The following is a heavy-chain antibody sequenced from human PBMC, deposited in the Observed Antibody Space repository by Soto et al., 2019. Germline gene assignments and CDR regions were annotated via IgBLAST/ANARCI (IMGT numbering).Heavy chain of an antibody. CDR1: GYTFISYG. Sequence: QVQLVQSGAEVKKPGSSVKVSCKASGYTFISYGISWVRQAPGQGLEWMGWISAYNDYTNYAQKLQGRVTMTTDTSWRIAYRELRSLRSDDTAVYYCAREGYYSGSGSYSPPRYYGMDGWGQGTTVTVSS. CDR3: AREGYYSGSGSYSPPRYYGMDG. D-gene: IGHD3-10*01. CDR2: ISAYNDYT. J-gene: IGHJ6*02. V-gene: IGHV1-18*01.